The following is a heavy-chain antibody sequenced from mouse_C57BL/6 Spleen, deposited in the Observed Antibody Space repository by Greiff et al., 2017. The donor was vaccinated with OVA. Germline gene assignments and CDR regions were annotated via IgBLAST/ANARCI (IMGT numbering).Heavy chain of an antibody. CDR2: IYPRDGST. Sequence: QVQLQQSGPELVKPGASVKLSCKASGYTFTSYDINWVKQRPGQGLEWIGWIYPRDGSTKYNEKFKGKATLTVDTSSSTAYMELHSLTSEDSAVYFCAREGDIYYGNYGSMDYWGQGTSVTVSS. CDR3: AREGDIYYGNYGSMDY. D-gene: IGHD2-1*01. CDR1: GYTFTSYD. J-gene: IGHJ4*01. V-gene: IGHV1-85*01.